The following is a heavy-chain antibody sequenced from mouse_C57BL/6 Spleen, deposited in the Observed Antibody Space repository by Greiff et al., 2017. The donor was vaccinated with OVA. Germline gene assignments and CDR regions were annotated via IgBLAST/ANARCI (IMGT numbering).Heavy chain of an antibody. Sequence: QVHVKQPGTELVKPGASVKLSCKASGYTFTSYWMHWVKQRPGQGLEWIGNINPSNGGTNYNEKFKSKATLTVDKSSSTAYMQLSSLTSEDSAVYYCARSRGSSYWYFDVWGTGTTVTVSS. J-gene: IGHJ1*03. CDR2: INPSNGGT. D-gene: IGHD1-1*01. CDR3: ARSRGSSYWYFDV. CDR1: GYTFTSYW. V-gene: IGHV1-53*01.